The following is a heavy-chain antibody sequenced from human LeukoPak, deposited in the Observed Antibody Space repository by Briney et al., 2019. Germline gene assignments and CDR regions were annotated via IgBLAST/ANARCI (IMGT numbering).Heavy chain of an antibody. CDR2: ISASGGST. D-gene: IGHD3-10*01. CDR3: AKTKVPNFYGSGSYVDY. J-gene: IGHJ4*02. Sequence: GGSLRLSCAASGFTFSTYAMSWVRQAPGKGLEWVSAISASGGSTYYADSVKGRFTISRDNSKNTLYLQMSSLSAEDTAVYYCAKTKVPNFYGSGSYVDYWGQGTLVTVSS. CDR1: GFTFSTYA. V-gene: IGHV3-23*01.